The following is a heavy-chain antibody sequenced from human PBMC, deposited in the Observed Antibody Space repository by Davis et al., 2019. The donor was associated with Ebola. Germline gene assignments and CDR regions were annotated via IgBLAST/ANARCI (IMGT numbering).Heavy chain of an antibody. CDR1: GFTFSGSA. V-gene: IGHV3-43*01. Sequence: GGSLRLSCAASGFTFSGSAMHWVRQVPGKGLEWVSLVTWDGGSAYYADSVRGRFTISRDNYKDSLYLHMNALTTEDTALYFCAKDAEWGPSSWYYFDYWGQGTLVTVSS. CDR2: VTWDGGSA. J-gene: IGHJ4*02. D-gene: IGHD6-13*01. CDR3: AKDAEWGPSSWYYFDY.